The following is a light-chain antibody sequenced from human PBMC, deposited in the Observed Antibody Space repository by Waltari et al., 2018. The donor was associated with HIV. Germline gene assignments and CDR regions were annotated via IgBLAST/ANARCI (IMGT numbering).Light chain of an antibody. J-gene: IGLJ2*01. V-gene: IGLV3-1*01. CDR3: QAWDSSTAV. Sequence: SYELTQPPSVSVSPGQTASITCSGDNLGDKYACWYQQKPGQSPVLVIYQDSKRHSGIPERFSGSNSGNTATLTISGTQAMDEADYYCQAWDSSTAVFGGGTKLTVL. CDR1: NLGDKY. CDR2: QDS.